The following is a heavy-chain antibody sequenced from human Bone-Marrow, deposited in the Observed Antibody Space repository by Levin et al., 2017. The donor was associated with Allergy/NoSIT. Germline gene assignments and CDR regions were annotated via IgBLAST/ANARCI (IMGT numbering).Heavy chain of an antibody. CDR3: ARLHSSGWYYFDI. CDR1: GASIDSGDNY. J-gene: IGHJ4*02. V-gene: IGHV4-30-4*08. CDR2: IFRSGVT. Sequence: PSETLSLTCTVSGASIDSGDNYWAWIRQPPGKGLEWMGYIFRSGVTHYNPSLKIRLTISVDTSRNRFSLTLNSVTAADTAVYYCARLHSSGWYYFDIWGQGTLSTVSS. D-gene: IGHD6-19*01.